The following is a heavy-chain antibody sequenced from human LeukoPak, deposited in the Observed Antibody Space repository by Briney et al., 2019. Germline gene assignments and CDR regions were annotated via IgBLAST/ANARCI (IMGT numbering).Heavy chain of an antibody. CDR3: ARDFLRGSPDFFDY. CDR2: ITSSSTYI. D-gene: IGHD3-16*01. Sequence: PGGSLRLSCAASGFTFSGYSMNWVRQAPGKGLEWVSCITSSSTYISYADSVKGRFTISRDNAKNSLYLQMNSLRAEDTAVYYCARDFLRGSPDFFDYWGQGTLVTVSS. J-gene: IGHJ4*02. CDR1: GFTFSGYS. V-gene: IGHV3-21*01.